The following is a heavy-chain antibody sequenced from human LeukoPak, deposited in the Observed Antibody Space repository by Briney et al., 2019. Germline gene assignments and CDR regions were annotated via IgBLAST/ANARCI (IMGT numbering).Heavy chain of an antibody. D-gene: IGHD3-10*01. V-gene: IGHV3-48*01. CDR2: IRHDSSDI. J-gene: IGHJ4*02. CDR1: GFTFSTYS. Sequence: PGGSLRLSCAASGFTFSTYSMNWVRQAPGKGLEWISFIRHDSSDIYYADSVKGRFTISRDNAKNSLYLQMSSLRVEDTAVYYCARGWFGELIWGQGTLVTVSS. CDR3: ARGWFGELI.